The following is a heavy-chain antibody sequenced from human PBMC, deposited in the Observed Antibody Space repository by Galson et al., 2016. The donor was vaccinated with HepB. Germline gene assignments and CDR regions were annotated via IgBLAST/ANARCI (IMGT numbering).Heavy chain of an antibody. V-gene: IGHV1-3*01. CDR1: GYSFSTYD. CDR2: ISAASGDT. CDR3: ARDLIGNMDV. Sequence: SVKVSCKASGYSFSTYDMHWVRQSPGQRLEWMGYISAASGDTKYSQSFQGRVTLTRDTSATTHYMGLTSLTSEDTAVYYCARDLIGNMDVWGQGTTVAVSS. D-gene: IGHD3-16*02. J-gene: IGHJ6*02.